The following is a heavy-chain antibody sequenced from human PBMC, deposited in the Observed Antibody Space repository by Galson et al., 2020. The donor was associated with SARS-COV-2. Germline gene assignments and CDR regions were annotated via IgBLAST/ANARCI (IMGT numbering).Heavy chain of an antibody. D-gene: IGHD6-13*01. V-gene: IGHV4-39*01. J-gene: IGHJ4*02. CDR2: IYYSGST. CDR1: GGSISSSSYY. CDR3: ARQQLLVPVDY. Sequence: SETLSLTCTVSGGSISSSSYYWGWIRQPPGQGLEWIGRIYYSGSTYYNPSLKSRVTISVDTSKNQFSLKLSSVTAADTAVYYCARQQLLVPVDYWGQGTLVTVSS.